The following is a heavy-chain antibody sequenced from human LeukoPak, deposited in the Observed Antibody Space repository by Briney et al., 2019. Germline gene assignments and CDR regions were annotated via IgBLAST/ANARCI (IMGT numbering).Heavy chain of an antibody. Sequence: SETLSLTCAVYGGSFSGYYWSWIRQPPGKGLEWIGEINHSGSTNYNPSLKSRVTISVDTSKNQFSLKLSSVTAADTAVYYCARERGRWLQSSFLPYYFDYWGQGTLVTVSS. CDR3: ARERGRWLQSSFLPYYFDY. CDR2: INHSGST. CDR1: GGSFSGYY. V-gene: IGHV4-34*01. D-gene: IGHD5-24*01. J-gene: IGHJ4*02.